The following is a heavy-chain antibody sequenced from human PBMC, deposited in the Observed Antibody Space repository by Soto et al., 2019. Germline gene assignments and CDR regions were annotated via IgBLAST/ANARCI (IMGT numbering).Heavy chain of an antibody. J-gene: IGHJ4*02. CDR3: ATDFGGAIDY. CDR2: FDPEDGET. CDR1: GGTFSSYA. Sequence: SVKVSCKASGGTFSSYAISWVRQAPGKGLEWMGGFDPEDGETIYAQKFQGRVTMTEDTSTDTDYMELSRLRSEDTAVDYCATDFGGAIDYWGQGTKVTVSS. V-gene: IGHV1-24*01. D-gene: IGHD3-16*01.